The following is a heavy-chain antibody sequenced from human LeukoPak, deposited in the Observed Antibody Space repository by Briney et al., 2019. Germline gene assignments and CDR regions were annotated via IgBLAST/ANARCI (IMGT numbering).Heavy chain of an antibody. CDR2: IIPIFGTA. CDR1: GGTFISYA. V-gene: IGHV1-69*05. Sequence: GASVKVSCKASGGTFISYAISWVRQAPGQGLEWMGRIIPIFGTANYAQKFQGRVTITTDESTSTAYMELSSLRSEDTAVHYCARDDSSGWYYFDYWGQGTLVTVSS. CDR3: ARDDSSGWYYFDY. D-gene: IGHD6-19*01. J-gene: IGHJ4*02.